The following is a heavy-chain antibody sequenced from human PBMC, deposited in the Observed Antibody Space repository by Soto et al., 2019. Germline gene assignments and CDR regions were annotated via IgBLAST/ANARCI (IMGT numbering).Heavy chain of an antibody. Sequence: LRLSCAASGFTFSGYSMNWVRQAPGKGLEWVSYISSLSSPRYYAESVEGRFIISRDNAKNSLYLQMNSLRDEDTAVYFCAREDILGARSFDYWGQGTLVTVSS. CDR3: AREDILGARSFDY. D-gene: IGHD1-26*01. V-gene: IGHV3-48*02. CDR1: GFTFSGYS. CDR2: ISSLSSPR. J-gene: IGHJ4*02.